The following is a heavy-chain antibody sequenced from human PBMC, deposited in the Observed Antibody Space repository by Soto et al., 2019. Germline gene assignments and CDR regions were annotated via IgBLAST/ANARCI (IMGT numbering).Heavy chain of an antibody. Sequence: SDTLSLTCAVSGGSISSSYYWSWIRQPPGKGLEWIGYIYNSGSTNYNPSLKSRVTISVDTSKNQFSLKLSSVTAADTAVYYCASYGAAYYYDSSGYRMGPFDYWGQGTLVTVSS. V-gene: IGHV4-59*12. J-gene: IGHJ4*02. CDR1: GGSISSSYY. CDR3: ASYGAAYYYDSSGYRMGPFDY. D-gene: IGHD3-22*01. CDR2: IYNSGST.